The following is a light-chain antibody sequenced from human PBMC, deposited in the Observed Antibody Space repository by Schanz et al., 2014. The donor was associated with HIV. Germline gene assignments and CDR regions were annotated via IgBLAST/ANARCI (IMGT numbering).Light chain of an antibody. Sequence: EIVLTQSPATLSVSPGESATLSCRASQSVDSDLAWYQQKPGQAPRLLIYTASTRAIGTPARFSGSGSGTDFTLTISRLEPDDFAVYYCQQRSNWPLTFGGGTKVEIK. CDR2: TAS. V-gene: IGKV3-11*01. CDR3: QQRSNWPLT. J-gene: IGKJ4*01. CDR1: QSVDSD.